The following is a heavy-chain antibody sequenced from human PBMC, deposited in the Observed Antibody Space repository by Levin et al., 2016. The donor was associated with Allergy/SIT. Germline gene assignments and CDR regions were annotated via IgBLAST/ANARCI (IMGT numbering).Heavy chain of an antibody. D-gene: IGHD2-2*01. Sequence: WVRQAPGQGLEWMGGIIPIFGTANYAQKFQGRVTITADESTSTAYMELSSLRSEDTAVYYCARDSPLSWCSSTSCLTLTDYYYYGMDVWGQGTTVTVSS. CDR3: ARDSPLSWCSSTSCLTLTDYYYYGMDV. CDR2: IIPIFGTA. V-gene: IGHV1-69*01. J-gene: IGHJ6*02.